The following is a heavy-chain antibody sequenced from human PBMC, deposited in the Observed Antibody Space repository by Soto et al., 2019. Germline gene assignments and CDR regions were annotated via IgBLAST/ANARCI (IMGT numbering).Heavy chain of an antibody. CDR2: IYYSGST. V-gene: IGHV4-61*08. CDR1: GGSVSSGGYY. CDR3: ARDIGGYSYGIDY. Sequence: SETLSLTCTVSGGSVSSGGYYWSWIRQPPGKGLEWIGYIYYSGSTNYNPSLKSRVTISVDTSKNQFSLKLSSVTAADTAVYYCARDIGGYSYGIDYWGQGTLVTVYS. D-gene: IGHD5-18*01. J-gene: IGHJ4*02.